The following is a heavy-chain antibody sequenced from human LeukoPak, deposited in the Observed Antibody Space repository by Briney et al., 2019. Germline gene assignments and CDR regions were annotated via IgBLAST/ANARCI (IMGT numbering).Heavy chain of an antibody. Sequence: GGSLRLSCAASGFTVSSNYMSWVRQAPGKGLEWVSVIYSGGSTYYADSVKGRFTISRDNSKNTLYLQMNSLRAEDTAVYYCARGVVVAATRPYSMDVWGQGTTVTVSS. CDR1: GFTVSSNY. CDR3: ARGVVVAATRPYSMDV. D-gene: IGHD2-15*01. V-gene: IGHV3-53*01. J-gene: IGHJ6*02. CDR2: IYSGGST.